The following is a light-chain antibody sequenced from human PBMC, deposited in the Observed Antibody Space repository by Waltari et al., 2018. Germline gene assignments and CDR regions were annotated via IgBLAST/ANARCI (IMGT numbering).Light chain of an antibody. Sequence: IQMSQSPPSLSASAGDRVNITCRASQNINNFLNWYQQNAGKPPSLLIYRASSLQSGVPSRFSAGGSGTDFTLTISSLQPEDFATYYCQQNHSPPHTFGPGTRLNIK. J-gene: IGKJ5*01. CDR3: QQNHSPPHT. CDR2: RAS. CDR1: QNINNF. V-gene: IGKV1-39*01.